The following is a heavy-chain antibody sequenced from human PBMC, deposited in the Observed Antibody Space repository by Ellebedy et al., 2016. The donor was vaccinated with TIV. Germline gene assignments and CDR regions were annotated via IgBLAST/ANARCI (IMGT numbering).Heavy chain of an antibody. V-gene: IGHV4-39*07. CDR2: IYYTGST. CDR1: GGSINSGGSY. Sequence: MPSETLSLTCTVSGGSINSGGSYWAWIRQPPGKGLEWIGSIYYTGSTYYNPSLKSRLTISVDPSKKQFSLKLTSVTAEDTAVYFCARDDSTNYYFDSWGQGALVTVSS. CDR3: ARDDSTNYYFDS. D-gene: IGHD2/OR15-2a*01. J-gene: IGHJ4*02.